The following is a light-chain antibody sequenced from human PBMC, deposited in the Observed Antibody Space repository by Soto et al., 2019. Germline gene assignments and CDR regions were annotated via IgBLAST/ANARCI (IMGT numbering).Light chain of an antibody. V-gene: IGKV3-15*01. CDR1: QSVSDN. Sequence: EVLMTQSPDTLYVSPGEIVTLSCSASQSVSDNLAWYQQKPGQGPRLLVYRASTRTLGIPARFSGSESGTGFTLTISSLQSEDFAVYYCQQYNSWPITFGQGTRLENK. CDR3: QQYNSWPIT. CDR2: RAS. J-gene: IGKJ5*01.